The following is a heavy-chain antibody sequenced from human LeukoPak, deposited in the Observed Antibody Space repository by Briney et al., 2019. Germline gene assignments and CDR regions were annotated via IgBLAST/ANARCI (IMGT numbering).Heavy chain of an antibody. Sequence: GASVKVSCKASGYTFTDSYMHWVRQAPGQGLKWMGWINPYSGGTNYAQVFQGRVTMTRDTSISTAYMELSRLTSDDTAVYYCARKSASGYYSNFDYWGQGTLVTVSS. J-gene: IGHJ4*02. CDR3: ARKSASGYYSNFDY. CDR2: INPYSGGT. V-gene: IGHV1-2*02. D-gene: IGHD3-22*01. CDR1: GYTFTDSY.